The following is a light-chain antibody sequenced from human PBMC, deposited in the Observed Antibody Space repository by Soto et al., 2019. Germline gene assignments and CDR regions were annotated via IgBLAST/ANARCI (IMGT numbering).Light chain of an antibody. CDR3: AAWDDSLNGWV. Sequence: QSVLTQPPSASGTPGQRVTISCSGSSSNIGSNTVNWYQQLPGTAPTLLIYSNNHRPSGGPDRFSGSKSGTSASLAISGLQSEDEADYYCAAWDDSLNGWVFGGGTKVTVL. CDR1: SSNIGSNT. V-gene: IGLV1-44*01. CDR2: SNN. J-gene: IGLJ3*02.